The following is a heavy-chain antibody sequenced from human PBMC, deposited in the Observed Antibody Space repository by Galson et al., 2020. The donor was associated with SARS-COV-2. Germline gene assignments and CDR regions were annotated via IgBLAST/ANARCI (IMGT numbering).Heavy chain of an antibody. CDR1: GFSLTTSGVG. CDR2: IYWDDDK. J-gene: IGHJ4*01. D-gene: IGHD2-21*02. V-gene: IGHV2-5*02. CDR3: AHSDFDTFDY. Sequence: SGPTLVKPTQPLTLTCSFSGFSLTTSGVGVGWIRQPPGKALEWLALIYWDDDKRYSPSLKNRVTITKDTSRNLVVLTLTNMDPVDTATYYCAHSDFDTFDYWGQGALVTVSS.